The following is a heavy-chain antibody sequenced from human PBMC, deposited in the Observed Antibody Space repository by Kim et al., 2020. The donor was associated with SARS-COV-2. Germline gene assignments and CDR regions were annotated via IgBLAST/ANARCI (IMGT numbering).Heavy chain of an antibody. CDR3: VKDPPLYYYDSSGSNDAFDI. CDR2: ISSNGGST. D-gene: IGHD3-22*01. Sequence: GGSLRLSCSASGFTFSSYAMHWVRQAPGKGLEYVSAISSNGGSTYYADSVKGRFTISRDNSKNTLYLQMSSLRAEDTAVYYCVKDPPLYYYDSSGSNDAFDIWGQGTMVTVSS. V-gene: IGHV3-64D*09. CDR1: GFTFSSYA. J-gene: IGHJ3*02.